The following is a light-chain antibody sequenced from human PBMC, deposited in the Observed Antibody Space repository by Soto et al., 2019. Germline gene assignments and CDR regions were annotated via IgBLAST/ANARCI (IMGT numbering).Light chain of an antibody. CDR3: MQSIQLPWT. J-gene: IGKJ1*01. Sequence: DIVMTQSPLSLPVTPGEPASISCRSSQSLLHYNGNNYLDWYLQKPGQSPQVLIYLGSNRFSGVPDRFSGSGSGTDFTLKISRVEAEDVGVYYCMQSIQLPWTFGQGTKVDIK. CDR2: LGS. V-gene: IGKV2D-29*02. CDR1: QSLLHYNGNNY.